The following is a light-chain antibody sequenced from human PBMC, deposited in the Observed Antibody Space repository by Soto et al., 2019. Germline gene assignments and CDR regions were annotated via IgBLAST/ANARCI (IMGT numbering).Light chain of an antibody. J-gene: IGKJ1*01. V-gene: IGKV3-15*01. CDR1: QNISRS. CDR2: GTS. CDR3: QHYNSYSEA. Sequence: EIVMTQSPVTLSVSPGERATLSCLASQNISRSLAWYQQKPGQGPSLLIYGTSTRAGGVPARFSGGGSGTEFTLTISSLQPDDFATYYCQHYNSYSEAFGQGTKVDIK.